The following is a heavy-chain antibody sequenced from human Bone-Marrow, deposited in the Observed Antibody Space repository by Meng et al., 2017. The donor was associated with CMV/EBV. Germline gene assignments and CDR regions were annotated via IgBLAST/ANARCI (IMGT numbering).Heavy chain of an antibody. Sequence: GGSLRLSCTVSGGSISSYYWSWIRQAPGKGLEWVSSISSSSSYIYYADSVKGRFTISRDNAKNSLYLQMNSLRAEDTAVYYCARKSVVVGLRYWGQGTLVTVSS. D-gene: IGHD3-22*01. V-gene: IGHV3-21*01. CDR1: GGSISSYY. J-gene: IGHJ4*02. CDR3: ARKSVVVGLRY. CDR2: ISSSSSYI.